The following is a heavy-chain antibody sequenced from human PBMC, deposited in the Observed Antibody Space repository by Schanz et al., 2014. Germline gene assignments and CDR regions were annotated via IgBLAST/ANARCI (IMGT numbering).Heavy chain of an antibody. J-gene: IGHJ4*02. CDR3: ARGLRPFAELSAY. CDR2: IYHSGNT. D-gene: IGHD3-10*01. CDR1: GASISSSNW. Sequence: QVQLQESGPGLVKPSGTLSLTCAVSGASISSSNWWSWVRQPPGKGLEWIGEIYHSGNTNYNASLKSRVTISMHTSKNQFSLKLSSVTAADTAVYYCARGLRPFAELSAYWGQGTPVTVSS. V-gene: IGHV4-4*02.